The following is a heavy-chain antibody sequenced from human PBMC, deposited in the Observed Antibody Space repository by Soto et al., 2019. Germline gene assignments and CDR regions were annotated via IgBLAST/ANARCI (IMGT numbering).Heavy chain of an antibody. CDR2: IYYTGST. CDR3: ARSRNYITSSGYLDS. J-gene: IGHJ4*02. V-gene: IGHV4-61*01. Sequence: QVQLQESGPGLVEPSETLSLTCTVSDGSVSSGSHYWTWIRQPPGKGLEWIGFIYYTGSTNYNPSIKSRMTISIDTSRNQFSLRLRSVTAADTALYYCARSRNYITSSGYLDSWGQGTLITVSS. D-gene: IGHD3-22*01. CDR1: DGSVSSGSHY.